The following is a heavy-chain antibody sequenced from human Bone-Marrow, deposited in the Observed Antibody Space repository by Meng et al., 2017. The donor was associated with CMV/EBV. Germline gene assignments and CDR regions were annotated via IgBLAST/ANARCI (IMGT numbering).Heavy chain of an antibody. Sequence: GGSLRLSCAASGFTFSRYDFHWVRQAPGKGLEWVAFLPYDGSNKYYADSVKGRFTISRDNSKNTLYLQMISLRAEDTAVYYCAKLLTSDPSDAFDIWGQGTRVTVSS. CDR3: AKLLTSDPSDAFDI. J-gene: IGHJ3*02. CDR2: LPYDGSNK. V-gene: IGHV3-30*02. CDR1: GFTFSRYD. D-gene: IGHD2-15*01.